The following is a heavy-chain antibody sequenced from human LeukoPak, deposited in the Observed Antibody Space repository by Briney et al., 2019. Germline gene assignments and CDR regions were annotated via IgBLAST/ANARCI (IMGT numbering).Heavy chain of an antibody. CDR3: ARGGYHAYYLDY. D-gene: IGHD5-18*01. CDR2: VYYGGST. Sequence: GGSLRLSCAASGLTVSTNYMNWVRQAPGKGLEWVSVVYYGGSTYYADSVKGRLTISRDNAKNTLYLQMNSLRAEDTAVYYCARGGYHAYYLDYWGQGSLVTVSS. CDR1: GLTVSTNY. J-gene: IGHJ4*02. V-gene: IGHV3-53*01.